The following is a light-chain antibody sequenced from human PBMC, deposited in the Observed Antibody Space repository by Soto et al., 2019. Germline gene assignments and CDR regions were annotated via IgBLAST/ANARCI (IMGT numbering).Light chain of an antibody. CDR3: QQYYSTPRT. CDR2: WAS. Sequence: DIVLTQSPDSLAVSLGERATINCKSSQSILFSCNNKNYLAWYQQKPGQPPKLLIYWASTRESGVPGRFSGGGSGTDFTLTISSLQAEDVAVYYCQQYYSTPRTFGQGTKLGI. J-gene: IGKJ2*01. CDR1: QSILFSCNNKNY. V-gene: IGKV4-1*01.